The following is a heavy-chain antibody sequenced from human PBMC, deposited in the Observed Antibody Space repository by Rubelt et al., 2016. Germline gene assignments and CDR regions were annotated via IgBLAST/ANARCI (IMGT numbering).Heavy chain of an antibody. J-gene: IGHJ2*01. CDR1: GFSLSTSGMC. CDR2: IDWDDDK. CDR3: ARIPNWRYWYFDR. V-gene: IGHV2-70*01. Sequence: QITLRESGPALVKPTQTLTLTCTFSGFSLSTSGMCVSWIRQPPGKALEWLAIIDWDDDKYYSTSLKTRLTISKDTSKNQVVLTMNNMDTMDTATYTCARIPNWRYWYFDRWGRGTLVTVAS. D-gene: IGHD1-1*01.